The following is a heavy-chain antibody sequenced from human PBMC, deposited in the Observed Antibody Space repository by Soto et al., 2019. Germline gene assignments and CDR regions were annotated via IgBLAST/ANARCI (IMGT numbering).Heavy chain of an antibody. J-gene: IGHJ6*02. CDR3: ARPLRYFDSGYGGV. CDR1: GFTFSSYS. Sequence: EVQLVESGGGLVKPGGSLRLSCAASGFTFSSYSMNWVRQAPGKGLEWVSSISSSSSYIYYADSVKGRFTISRDNAKNSLYLQMNSPRAEDTAVYYCARPLRYFDSGYGGVWGQGTTVTVSS. V-gene: IGHV3-21*01. D-gene: IGHD3-9*01. CDR2: ISSSSSYI.